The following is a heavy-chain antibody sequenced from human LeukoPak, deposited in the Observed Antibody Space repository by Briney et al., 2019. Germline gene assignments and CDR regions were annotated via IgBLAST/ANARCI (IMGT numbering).Heavy chain of an antibody. J-gene: IGHJ4*02. CDR3: AKDSVAAAGTDYFDY. CDR2: ISWNSGSI. Sequence: GRSLRLSCAASGLTFDDYAMHWVRQAPGKGLEWVSGISWNSGSIGYADSVKGRFTISRDNAKNSLYLQMNSLRAEDTALYYCAKDSVAAAGTDYFDYWGQGTLVAVSS. D-gene: IGHD6-13*01. CDR1: GLTFDDYA. V-gene: IGHV3-9*01.